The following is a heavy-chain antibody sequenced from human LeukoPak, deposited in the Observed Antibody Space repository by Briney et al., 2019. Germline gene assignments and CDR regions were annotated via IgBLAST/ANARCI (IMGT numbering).Heavy chain of an antibody. J-gene: IGHJ4*02. Sequence: SGTLSLTCAVSGGSISSRNWWSWIRQPPGRGLEWIGFIYYTGSTNYNPSLKSRVTISLDTSKNQFSLKLSSVTAADTAVYYCARYGSGTYRQFDFWGQGTLVTVSS. CDR3: ARYGSGTYRQFDF. CDR2: IYYTGST. V-gene: IGHV4-59*11. CDR1: GGSISSRNW. D-gene: IGHD3-10*01.